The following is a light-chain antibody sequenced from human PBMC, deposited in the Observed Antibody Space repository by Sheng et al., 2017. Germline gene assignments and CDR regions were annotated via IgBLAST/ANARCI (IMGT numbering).Light chain of an antibody. J-gene: IGKJ1*01. Sequence: EIVMTQSPATLSMSPGERATLSCRASQSVKSHLAWYQQKPGQAPRLLIYGASTRATGVPARISCSGSGTEFTLTISSLQSEDFAVYYCQQYNNWPWTFGRGDQGGD. CDR2: GAS. CDR1: QSVKSH. CDR3: QQYNNWPWT. V-gene: IGKV3-15*01.